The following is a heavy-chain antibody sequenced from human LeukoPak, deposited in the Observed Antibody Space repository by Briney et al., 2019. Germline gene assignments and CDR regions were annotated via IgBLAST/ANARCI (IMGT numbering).Heavy chain of an antibody. D-gene: IGHD3-22*01. V-gene: IGHV1-2*02. CDR1: GYTFTGYY. CDR2: INPNSGGT. J-gene: IGHJ4*02. CDR3: ARLASLYDSSGYYWGDY. Sequence: ASVKLSCKASGYTFTGYYMHWVRQAPGQGLEWMGWINPNSGGTNYAQKFQGRVTMTRDTSISTAYMELSRLRSDDTAVYYCARLASLYDSSGYYWGDYWGQGTLVTVSS.